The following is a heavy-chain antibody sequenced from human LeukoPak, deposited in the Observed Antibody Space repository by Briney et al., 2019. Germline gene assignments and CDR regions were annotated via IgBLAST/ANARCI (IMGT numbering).Heavy chain of an antibody. CDR1: GDSVSSNSAA. Sequence: SQTLPLTCAISGDSVSSNSAAWKWIRQSPSRGLEWLGRTYYRSKWYSDYAPSVISRITISPDTSKNEFSLQLISVTPEDTAVYYCARDWTTTGTFGYLGLGTLVTVSS. J-gene: IGHJ4*02. CDR2: TYYRSKWYS. D-gene: IGHD1-1*01. CDR3: ARDWTTTGTFGY. V-gene: IGHV6-1*01.